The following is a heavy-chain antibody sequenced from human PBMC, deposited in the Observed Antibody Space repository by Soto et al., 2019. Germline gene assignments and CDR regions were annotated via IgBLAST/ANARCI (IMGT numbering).Heavy chain of an antibody. V-gene: IGHV5-51*01. D-gene: IGHD2-2*01. CDR2: IRPVDSDT. Sequence: PGESLKISCKGSGYSFGSFWIGWVRQIPGRGLEWMGIIRPVDSDTRYSPSFQGQVTISADKSTNTAYLQWNSLGASDTAMYYCARGYCTTTICDPWFDPWGQGTLVTVSS. CDR3: ARGYCTTTICDPWFDP. J-gene: IGHJ5*02. CDR1: GYSFGSFW.